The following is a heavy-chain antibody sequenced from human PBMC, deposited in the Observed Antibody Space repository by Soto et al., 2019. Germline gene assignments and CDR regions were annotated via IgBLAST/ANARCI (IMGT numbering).Heavy chain of an antibody. CDR1: GGSISSYY. V-gene: IGHV4-59*08. D-gene: IGHD6-19*01. CDR3: ARAWPPGGWYYFDY. CDR2: IYYSGST. J-gene: IGHJ4*02. Sequence: SETLSLTCTVSGGSISSYYWSWIRQPPGKGLEWIGYIYYSGSTNYNPSLKSRVTISVDTSKNQFSLKLSSVTAADTAVYYCARAWPPGGWYYFDYWGQGTLVTVSS.